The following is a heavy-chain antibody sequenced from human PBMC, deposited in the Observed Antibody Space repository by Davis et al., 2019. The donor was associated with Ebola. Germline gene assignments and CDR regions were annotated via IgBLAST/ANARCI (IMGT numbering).Heavy chain of an antibody. CDR2: ISSTSYYI. V-gene: IGHV3-21*01. CDR1: GFTFSTYS. Sequence: GGSLRLSCAASGFTFSTYSMNWVRRAPGKGLEWVSSISSTSYYIYYADSLKGRFTISRDNSKNTLYLQMNSLRAEDTAVYYCARKTVADYWGQGTLVTVSS. CDR3: ARKTVADY. D-gene: IGHD6-19*01. J-gene: IGHJ4*02.